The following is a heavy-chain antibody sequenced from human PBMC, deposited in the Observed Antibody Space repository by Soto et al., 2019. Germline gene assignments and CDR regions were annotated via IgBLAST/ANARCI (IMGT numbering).Heavy chain of an antibody. V-gene: IGHV4-30-4*01. D-gene: IGHD3-9*01. CDR1: GGSISSGDYY. Sequence: PSETLSLTCTLSGGSISSGDYYWSWIRQPPGKGLEWIGYIYYSGSTYYNPSLKSRVTISVDTSKNQFSMKLSSVNAADKTGNYCAREPHFDWVFHAFDIWGQGTMVT. CDR3: AREPHFDWVFHAFDI. CDR2: IYYSGST. J-gene: IGHJ3*02.